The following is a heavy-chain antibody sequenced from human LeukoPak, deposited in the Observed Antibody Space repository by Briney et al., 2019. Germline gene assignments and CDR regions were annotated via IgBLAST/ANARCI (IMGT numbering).Heavy chain of an antibody. D-gene: IGHD3-16*01. CDR2: ISSSSSYI. V-gene: IGHV3-21*01. CDR3: ARELGGDYFDY. CDR1: GFTFSSYS. J-gene: IGHJ4*02. Sequence: GGSLRLSCAASGFTFSSYSMNWVRQVPGKGLEWVSSISSSSSYIYYADSVKGRFTISRDNAKNSLYLQMNSLRAEDTAVYYCARELGGDYFDYWGQGTLVTVSS.